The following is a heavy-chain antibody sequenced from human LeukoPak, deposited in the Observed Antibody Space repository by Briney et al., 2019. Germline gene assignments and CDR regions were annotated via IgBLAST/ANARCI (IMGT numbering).Heavy chain of an antibody. D-gene: IGHD6-6*01. CDR1: GGSISSYY. J-gene: IGHJ4*02. CDR3: ARRIPGYSSSSGEGFDY. CDR2: IYYSGST. Sequence: SETLSLTCTVSGGSISSYYWSWIRQPPGKGLEWIGYIYYSGSTNYNPSLKSRVTISVDTSKNQFSLKLSSVTAADTAVYYCARRIPGYSSSSGEGFDYWDQGTLVTVSS. V-gene: IGHV4-59*08.